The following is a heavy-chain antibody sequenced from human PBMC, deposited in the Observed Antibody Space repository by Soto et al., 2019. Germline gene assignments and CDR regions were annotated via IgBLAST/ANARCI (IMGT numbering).Heavy chain of an antibody. D-gene: IGHD1-26*01. Sequence: QVQLVESGGGVVQPGRSLRISCAASGFTFSSYAMHWVHQAPGKGLEWVAVISYDGSNKYYADSVKGRFTISRDNSKNTLYLQMNSLRAEDTAVYYCARDARLIGSYLTWATYDGMDVWGQGTTVTVSS. V-gene: IGHV3-30-3*01. CDR2: ISYDGSNK. J-gene: IGHJ6*02. CDR3: ARDARLIGSYLTWATYDGMDV. CDR1: GFTFSSYA.